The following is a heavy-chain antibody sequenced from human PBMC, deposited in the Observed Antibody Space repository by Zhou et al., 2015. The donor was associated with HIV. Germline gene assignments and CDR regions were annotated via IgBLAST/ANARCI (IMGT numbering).Heavy chain of an antibody. CDR3: ATLILGDELVEVMPRRFYY. Sequence: QVQLVQSGAEVKKPGASVKVSCKVSGNTFSELSVHWVRQAPGKGPEWMGGYDPEAAGTIYAQKFQGRVTMTEDTSTDTAYMELSSLTSDDTAVYYCATLILGDELVEVMPRRFYYW. V-gene: IGHV1-24*01. D-gene: IGHD3-22*01. CDR1: GNTFSELS. J-gene: IGHJ4*01. CDR2: YDPEAAGT.